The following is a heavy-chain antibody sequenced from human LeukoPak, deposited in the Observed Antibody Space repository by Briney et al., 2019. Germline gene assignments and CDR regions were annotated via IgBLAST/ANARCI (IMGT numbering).Heavy chain of an antibody. J-gene: IGHJ4*02. CDR3: AKDAVGDWFGEFPGYYFDY. CDR1: GGSFSGYY. D-gene: IGHD3-10*01. V-gene: IGHV4-34*01. CDR2: INHSGST. Sequence: SETLSLTCAVYGGSFSGYYWSWIRQPPGKGLEWIGEINHSGSTNYNPSLKSRVTISVDTSKNQFSLKLSSVTAADTAVYYCAKDAVGDWFGEFPGYYFDYWGQGTLVTVSS.